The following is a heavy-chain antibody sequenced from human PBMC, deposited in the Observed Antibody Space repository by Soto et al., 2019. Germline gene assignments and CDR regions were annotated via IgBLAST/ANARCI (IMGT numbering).Heavy chain of an antibody. J-gene: IGHJ4*02. CDR1: GYTFTSYG. V-gene: IGHV1-18*01. Sequence: PGESLKISCKASGYTFTSYGISWVRQAPGQGLEWMGWISAYNGNTNYAQKLQGRVTMTTDTSTSTAYMELRSLRSDDTAVYYCARDSVVRGVIIPTPAIHWGQGTLVTVSS. D-gene: IGHD3-10*01. CDR2: ISAYNGNT. CDR3: ARDSVVRGVIIPTPAIH.